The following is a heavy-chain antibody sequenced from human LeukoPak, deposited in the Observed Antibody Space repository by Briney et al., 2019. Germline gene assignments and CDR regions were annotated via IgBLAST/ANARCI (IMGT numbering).Heavy chain of an antibody. V-gene: IGHV1-2*02. CDR3: ARARGYSSGWYYFDY. Sequence: ASVKVSCKASGYTFTGYYMHWVRQAPGQGLEWMGWINPNSGGTNYAQKFQGRATMTRDTSISTAYMELSRLRSDDTAVYYCARARGYSSGWYYFDYWGQGTLVTVSS. D-gene: IGHD6-19*01. CDR1: GYTFTGYY. CDR2: INPNSGGT. J-gene: IGHJ4*02.